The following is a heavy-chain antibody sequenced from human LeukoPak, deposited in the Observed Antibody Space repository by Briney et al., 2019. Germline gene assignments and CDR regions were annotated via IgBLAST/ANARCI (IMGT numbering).Heavy chain of an antibody. CDR1: GGSIRSSNYY. D-gene: IGHD3-22*01. CDR2: IHYSGST. Sequence: SETLSLTCNVLGGSIRSSNYYWGWIRQPPGKGLEWIGSIHYSGSTYYNPSLKGRGTMSVDTSNNQFSLKLTSATATDTAVYYCVRLFYYDSRGPPSWGQGTLVTVSS. J-gene: IGHJ5*02. CDR3: VRLFYYDSRGPPS. V-gene: IGHV4-39*01.